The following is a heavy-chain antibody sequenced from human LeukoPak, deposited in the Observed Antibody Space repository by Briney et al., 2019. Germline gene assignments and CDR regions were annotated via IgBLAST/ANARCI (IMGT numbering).Heavy chain of an antibody. J-gene: IGHJ5*02. Sequence: SETLSLTCTVSGYSIGTDYYWGWTRQPPGKGLEWIGSIYNSGSTYYNPSLKSRITISVDTSKNQFSLKLSSVTAADTAVYYCARNSSSSSPPERYNWFDPWGQGTLVTVSS. CDR1: GYSIGTDYY. D-gene: IGHD6-6*01. CDR2: IYNSGST. CDR3: ARNSSSSSPPERYNWFDP. V-gene: IGHV4-38-2*02.